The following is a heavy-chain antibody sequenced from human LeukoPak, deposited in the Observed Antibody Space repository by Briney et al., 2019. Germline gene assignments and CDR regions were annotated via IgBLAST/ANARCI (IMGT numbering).Heavy chain of an antibody. J-gene: IGHJ3*02. V-gene: IGHV4-59*08. D-gene: IGHD6-19*01. CDR2: IYYSGST. CDR1: GGSIGSYY. CDR3: ARRGQWLAGDAFDI. Sequence: SETLSLTCTVSGGSIGSYYWSWIRQPPGKGLEWIGYIYYSGSTNYNPSLKSRVTISVDTSKNQFSLKLSSVTAADTAVYYCARRGQWLAGDAFDIWGQGTMVTVSS.